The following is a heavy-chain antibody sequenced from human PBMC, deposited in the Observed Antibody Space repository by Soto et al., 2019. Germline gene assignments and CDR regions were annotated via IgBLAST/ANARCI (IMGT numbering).Heavy chain of an antibody. Sequence: QITLKESGPTLVKPTQTLTLTCTFSGFSLSSSGVGVGWIRQPPGKALEWLTFIYWDDDKRYSPSLKSRLTITKDTSKHQVGLTLTNMYPVDTATYYCARLVVAGITYYVDSWGQGTLLTVSS. CDR3: ARLVVAGITYYVDS. J-gene: IGHJ4*02. D-gene: IGHD2-15*01. V-gene: IGHV2-5*02. CDR1: GFSLSSSGVG. CDR2: IYWDDDK.